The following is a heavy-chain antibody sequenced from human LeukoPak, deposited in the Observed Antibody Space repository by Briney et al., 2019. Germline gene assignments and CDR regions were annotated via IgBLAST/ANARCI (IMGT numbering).Heavy chain of an antibody. CDR2: ISAYNDKT. Sequence: ASVKVSCKASGHTFTTYDINWVRQAPGQGLEWMGWISAYNDKTNYAQKFQGRVTMTTDTSTSTAYMELRSLRSDDTAVYYCARGAGGFGGWPRPFDYWGQGTLVTVSS. CDR3: ARGAGGFGGWPRPFDY. CDR1: GHTFTTYD. V-gene: IGHV1-18*01. D-gene: IGHD6-19*01. J-gene: IGHJ4*02.